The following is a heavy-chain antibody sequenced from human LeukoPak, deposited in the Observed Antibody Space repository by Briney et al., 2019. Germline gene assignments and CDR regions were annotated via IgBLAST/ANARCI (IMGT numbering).Heavy chain of an antibody. D-gene: IGHD2-2*02. J-gene: IGHJ4*02. CDR2: ISSSSSHI. CDR3: ARDGCSSTSCYTYDY. V-gene: IGHV3-21*01. CDR1: GFTFSSYS. Sequence: PGGSLRLSCAASGFTFSSYSMNWVRQAPGKGLEWVSSISSSSSHIYYADSVKGRFTISRDNAKNSLYLQMNSLRAEDTAVYYCARDGCSSTSCYTYDYWGQGTLVTVSS.